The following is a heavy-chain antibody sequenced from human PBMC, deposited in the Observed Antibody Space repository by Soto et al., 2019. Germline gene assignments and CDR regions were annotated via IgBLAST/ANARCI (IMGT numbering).Heavy chain of an antibody. D-gene: IGHD2-15*01. CDR1: GVTMGYDGYY. J-gene: IGHJ4*02. CDR3: ARGGGYDSFDF. CDR2: IYHLATT. Sequence: SETLSLTCSVSGVTMGYDGYYWSWIRQSPGQGLEWLGYIYHLATTYYNPSFKSLPSFSIDRTRNQYSLSLSSMTAAEKAVYYGARGGGYDSFDFWGQGIQVTVSS. V-gene: IGHV4-30-2*06.